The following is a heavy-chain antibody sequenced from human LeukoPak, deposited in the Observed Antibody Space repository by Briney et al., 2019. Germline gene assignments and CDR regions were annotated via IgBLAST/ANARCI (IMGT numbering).Heavy chain of an antibody. J-gene: IGHJ1*01. Sequence: PGGSLRLSCAASGFTFSSYWMSWVRQAPGKGLEWVANIKQDGSEKYYVDSVKGRFTISRDNAKNSLYLQMNSLRAEDTAVYYCARVKDYYDSSGYYYEHWGQGTLVTVSS. D-gene: IGHD3-22*01. CDR1: GFTFSSYW. V-gene: IGHV3-7*01. CDR2: IKQDGSEK. CDR3: ARVKDYYDSSGYYYEH.